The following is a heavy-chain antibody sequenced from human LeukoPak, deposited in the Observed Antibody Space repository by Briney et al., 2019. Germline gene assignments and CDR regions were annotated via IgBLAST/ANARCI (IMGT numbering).Heavy chain of an antibody. J-gene: IGHJ4*02. CDR1: GFTFSNYW. V-gene: IGHV3-74*03. Sequence: GGSLRLSCAASGFTFSNYWMHWVRQAPGKGLVWVSRINSDGTDTTYADSVKGRFSISRDNAKNTLYLQMNSLRVEDTAVYYCARTSSGWYSDYCDYWGQGTLVTVSS. CDR3: ARTSSGWYSDYCDY. D-gene: IGHD6-19*01. CDR2: INSDGTDT.